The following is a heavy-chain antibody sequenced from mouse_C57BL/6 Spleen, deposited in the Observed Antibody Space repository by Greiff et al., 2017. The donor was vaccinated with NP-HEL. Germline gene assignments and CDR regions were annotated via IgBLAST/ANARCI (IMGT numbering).Heavy chain of an antibody. CDR2: IDPSDSYT. Sequence: VQLQQSGAELVKPGASVKLSCKASGYTFTSYWMQWVKQRPGQGLEWIGEIDPSDSYTNYNQKFKGKATLTVDTSSSTAYMQLSSLTSEDSAVYYCARSDGCFDYWGQGTTLTVSS. V-gene: IGHV1-50*01. CDR3: ARSDGCFDY. CDR1: GYTFTSYW. J-gene: IGHJ2*01. D-gene: IGHD2-3*01.